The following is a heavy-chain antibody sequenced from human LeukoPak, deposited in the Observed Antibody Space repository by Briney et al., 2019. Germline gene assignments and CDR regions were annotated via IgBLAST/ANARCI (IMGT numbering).Heavy chain of an antibody. CDR2: IRSKANSYAT. CDR1: GFTFSGSA. J-gene: IGHJ3*02. Sequence: GGSLRLSCAASGFTFSGSAMHWVRQASGKGLEWVGRIRSKANSYATAYAASVKGRFTISRDDSKNTAYLQMNSLKTEDTAVYYCTRPIVGATVFDIWGQGTMVTVSS. V-gene: IGHV3-73*01. D-gene: IGHD1-26*01. CDR3: TRPIVGATVFDI.